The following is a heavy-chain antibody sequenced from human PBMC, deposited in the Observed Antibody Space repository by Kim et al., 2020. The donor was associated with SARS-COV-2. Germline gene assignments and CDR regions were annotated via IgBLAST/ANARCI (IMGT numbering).Heavy chain of an antibody. J-gene: IGHJ6*02. CDR2: IYYSGST. CDR1: GGSISSGGYY. V-gene: IGHV4-31*03. Sequence: SETLSLTCTVSGGSISSGGYYWSWIRQHPGKGLEWIGYIYYSGSTYYNPSLKSRVTITVDTSKNQFSLKLSSVTAADTAVYYCASDQVYGDPLWYYYYGMDVWGQGTTVTVSS. D-gene: IGHD4-17*01. CDR3: ASDQVYGDPLWYYYYGMDV.